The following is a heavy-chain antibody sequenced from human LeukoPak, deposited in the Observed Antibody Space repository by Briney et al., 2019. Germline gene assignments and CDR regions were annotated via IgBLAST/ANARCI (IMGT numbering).Heavy chain of an antibody. CDR2: IIPIFGTA. J-gene: IGHJ3*02. Sequence: SVKVSCKASGGTFSGYAISWVRQAPGQGLEWMGGIIPIFGTANYAQKFQGRVTITTDESTSTAYMELSSLRSEDTAVYYCASTALDSSGYYSTDAFDIWGQGTMVTVSS. CDR3: ASTALDSSGYYSTDAFDI. D-gene: IGHD3-22*01. CDR1: GGTFSGYA. V-gene: IGHV1-69*05.